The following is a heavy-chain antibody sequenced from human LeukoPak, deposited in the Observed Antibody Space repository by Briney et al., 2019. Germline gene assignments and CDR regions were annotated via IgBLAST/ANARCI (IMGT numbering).Heavy chain of an antibody. Sequence: GGSLRLSCSASGFTFSSCAMSWVRQTPGKGLEWVSGISGGGDETYYADSVKGRFTISRDNSKSTLYLQMNSLRAEDTAVYHCVKEGPLRRTDFDFWAQGTLVTVSS. CDR3: VKEGPLRRTDFDF. J-gene: IGHJ4*02. V-gene: IGHV3-23*01. CDR2: ISGGGDET. CDR1: GFTFSSCA.